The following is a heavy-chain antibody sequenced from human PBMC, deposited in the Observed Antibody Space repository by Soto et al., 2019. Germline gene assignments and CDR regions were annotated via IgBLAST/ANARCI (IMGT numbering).Heavy chain of an antibody. CDR1: GGSIGGGGFS. J-gene: IGHJ3*01. CDR3: AIAVILTNKNIPDL. V-gene: IGHV4-31*02. D-gene: IGHD2-21*01. CDR2: IYDRGSA. Sequence: QMQLQESGPGLVKPSQTLSLTCTVSGGSIGGGGFSWTWVRLRPGEGLEWIGNIYDRGSAYYNPSLESRISMSIETSKNQFSLSMTSVTVADTALHYCAIAVILTNKNIPDLWGPGTRVAASS.